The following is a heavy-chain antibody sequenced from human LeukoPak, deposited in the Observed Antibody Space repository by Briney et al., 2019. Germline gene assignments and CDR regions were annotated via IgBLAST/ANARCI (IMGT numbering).Heavy chain of an antibody. V-gene: IGHV3-23*01. D-gene: IGHD3-3*01. J-gene: IGHJ6*03. CDR1: GFTFSNYG. Sequence: GGSLRLSCAASGFTFSNYGLSWVRQAPGKGLEWVSGITGSGGSTYYADSVKGRFTISRDNSKNTLYLQMNSLRAEDTAIYYCAKTSLSDPSGHYYYMDVWGKGTTVTVSS. CDR2: ITGSGGST. CDR3: AKTSLSDPSGHYYYMDV.